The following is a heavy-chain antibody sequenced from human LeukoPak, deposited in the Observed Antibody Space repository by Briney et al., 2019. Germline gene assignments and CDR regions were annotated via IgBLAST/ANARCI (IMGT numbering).Heavy chain of an antibody. Sequence: GGSLRLSCAASGFTLSNAWMSWVRQAPGKGLEWVGRIKSKTDGGTTDYAAPVKGRFTISRDDSKNTLYLQMNSLKTEDTAVYYCTTAVDYYDSSGYYYYLDYWGQGTLVTVSS. CDR1: GFTLSNAW. J-gene: IGHJ4*02. CDR2: IKSKTDGGTT. V-gene: IGHV3-15*01. CDR3: TTAVDYYDSSGYYYYLDY. D-gene: IGHD3-22*01.